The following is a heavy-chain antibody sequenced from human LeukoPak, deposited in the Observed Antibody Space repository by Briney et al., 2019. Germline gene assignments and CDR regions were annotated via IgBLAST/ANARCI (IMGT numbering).Heavy chain of an antibody. CDR3: ASSAGSPNVNDAFDI. J-gene: IGHJ3*02. CDR2: MNPNSGNT. V-gene: IGHV1-8*03. D-gene: IGHD3-10*01. CDR1: GYTFTSYD. Sequence: ASEKVSCKASGYTFTSYDINWVRQATGQGLEWMGWMNPNSGNTGYAQKFQGRVTITRSTSISTAYMELSSLRSEDTAVYYCASSAGSPNVNDAFDIWGQGTMVTVSS.